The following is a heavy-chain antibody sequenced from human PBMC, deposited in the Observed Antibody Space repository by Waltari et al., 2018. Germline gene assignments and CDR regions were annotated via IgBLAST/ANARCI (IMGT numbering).Heavy chain of an antibody. V-gene: IGHV4-59*11. J-gene: IGHJ4*02. CDR1: GGSISSHY. CDR3: ARGGQYSSSWYYFYY. CDR2: IYYSGST. Sequence: QVQLQESGPGLVKPSETLSLTCTVSGGSISSHYWSWIRQPPGKGLEWIGYIYYSGSTNYRPSLMGRPTISVGTSKNQSSLRPSSVTAADTAVYDCARGGQYSSSWYYFYYWGQGTLVTVSS. D-gene: IGHD6-13*01.